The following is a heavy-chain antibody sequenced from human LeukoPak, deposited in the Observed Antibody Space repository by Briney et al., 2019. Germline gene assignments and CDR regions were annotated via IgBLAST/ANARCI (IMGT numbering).Heavy chain of an antibody. D-gene: IGHD7-27*01. Sequence: SETLSLTCTVSGGSISGYYWTWIRQPPGKGLEWIGYISYSGSTNYNPSLKSRVTISVDTSKNQFSLKLSSVTAADTAVYYCARLPLTGESPLFDYWGQGTLVTVSS. CDR3: ARLPLTGESPLFDY. V-gene: IGHV4-59*08. J-gene: IGHJ4*02. CDR2: ISYSGST. CDR1: GGSISGYY.